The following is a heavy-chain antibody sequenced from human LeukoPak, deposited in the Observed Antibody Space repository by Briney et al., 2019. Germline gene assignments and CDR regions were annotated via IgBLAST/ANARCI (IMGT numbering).Heavy chain of an antibody. V-gene: IGHV3-11*04. CDR3: ARGFRFPDV. CDR1: GFTFSDYY. Sequence: GGSLRLSCAASGFTFSDYYMSWIRPAPGKGLEWVSVKGRFTISRDNAKNSLYLQMNSLRAEDTAVYYCARGFRFPDVWGKGTTVTVSS. D-gene: IGHD2-21*01. J-gene: IGHJ6*04.